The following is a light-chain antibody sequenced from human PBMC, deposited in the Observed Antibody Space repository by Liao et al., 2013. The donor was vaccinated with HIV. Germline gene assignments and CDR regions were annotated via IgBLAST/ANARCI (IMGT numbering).Light chain of an antibody. J-gene: IGLJ2*01. CDR2: QDT. V-gene: IGLV3-1*01. CDR3: QAWDSSSAWVV. CDR1: KLGDKY. Sequence: SYELTQPPSVSVSPGQTASITCSGDKLGDKYACWYQQKPGQSPVLVIYQDTKRPSGIPERFSGSNSGNTATLTISGTQAMDEADYYCQAWDSSSAWVVFGGGTTLTVL.